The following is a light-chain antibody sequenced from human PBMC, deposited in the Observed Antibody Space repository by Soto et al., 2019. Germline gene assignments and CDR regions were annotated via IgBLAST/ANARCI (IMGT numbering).Light chain of an antibody. CDR3: AAWDASLKGWV. V-gene: IGLV1-47*01. J-gene: IGLJ3*02. CDR2: RNN. Sequence: QSVLTQPPSASGTPGQRVTFSCSGSSSNIGSNFVYWYQHLPGKAPKLLIYRNNQRPSGVPDRFSGSKSGTSASLAISGLRYEDEADYYCAAWDASLKGWVFGGGTKVTVL. CDR1: SSNIGSNF.